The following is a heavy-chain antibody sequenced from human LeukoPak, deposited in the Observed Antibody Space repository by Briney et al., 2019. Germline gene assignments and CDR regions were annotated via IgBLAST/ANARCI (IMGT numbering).Heavy chain of an antibody. J-gene: IGHJ4*02. CDR2: ILYEGRNI. D-gene: IGHD6-13*01. CDR1: GLTFSSYG. V-gene: IGHV3-30*18. Sequence: GGSLRLSCAPSGLTFSSYGMHWVRHAPGKGLEWVAVILYEGRNIFYADSGKGRFTISRENSKRTLYLKTNSVRAEDTAVYYCAKELSAGTGGGWEDYFDYWGQGALVTVSA. CDR3: AKELSAGTGGGWEDYFDY.